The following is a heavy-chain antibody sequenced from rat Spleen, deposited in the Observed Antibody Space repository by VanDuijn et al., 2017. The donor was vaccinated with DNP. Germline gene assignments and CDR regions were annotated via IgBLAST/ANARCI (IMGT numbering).Heavy chain of an antibody. D-gene: IGHD5-1*01. CDR3: KVGARY. CDR2: ISTNGGTT. J-gene: IGHJ2*01. V-gene: IGHV5S23*01. CDR1: GFTFSDYA. Sequence: EVQLVESGGGLVQPGNSLKLSCAASGFTFSDYAMAWVRQSPTKGLEWVASISTNGGTTYYRDSVKGRFTISRDNAKSTLYLQMNSLRSEDTATYYCKVGARYWGQGVMVTVSS.